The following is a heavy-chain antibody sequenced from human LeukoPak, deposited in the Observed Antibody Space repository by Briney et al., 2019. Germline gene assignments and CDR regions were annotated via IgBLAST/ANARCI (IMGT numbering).Heavy chain of an antibody. V-gene: IGHV3-20*04. CDR1: GFSFDDLG. CDR2: INWNGAST. J-gene: IGHJ6*03. D-gene: IGHD6-6*01. CDR3: ARAVCPTIKFCDSSYFMDG. Sequence: PGGSLRLSCAASGFSFDDLGMTWVRQVPGKGLEWVAGINWNGASTGYADSVRGRFTISRDNAKNSLYLQMNSLRAEDTALYYCARAVCPTIKFCDSSYFMDGWGKGTTVNVS.